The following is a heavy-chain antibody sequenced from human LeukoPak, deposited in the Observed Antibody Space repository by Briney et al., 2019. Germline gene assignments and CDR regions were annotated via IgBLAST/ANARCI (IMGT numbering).Heavy chain of an antibody. Sequence: SETPSLTCTVSGGSISSYYWSWIRQPPGKGLEWIGYIYYSGSTNYNPSLKSRVTISVDTSKNQFSLKLSSVTAADTAVYYCARDGSSGWHDYWGQEPWSPSPQ. CDR2: IYYSGST. V-gene: IGHV4-59*01. CDR1: GGSISSYY. D-gene: IGHD6-19*01. J-gene: IGHJ4*01. CDR3: ARDGSSGWHDY.